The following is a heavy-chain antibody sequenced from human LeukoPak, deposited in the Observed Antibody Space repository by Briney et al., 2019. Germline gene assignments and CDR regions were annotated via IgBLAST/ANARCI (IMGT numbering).Heavy chain of an antibody. D-gene: IGHD2-15*01. V-gene: IGHV1-24*01. Sequence: EASVKVSCKVSGYTLTELSMHWVRQAPGKGLEWMRGFDPEDGETIYAQKFQGRVTMTEDTSTDTAYMELSSLRSEDTAVYYCATVIPGDDAVAFDYWGQGTLVTVSS. CDR2: FDPEDGET. CDR3: ATVIPGDDAVAFDY. CDR1: GYTLTELS. J-gene: IGHJ4*02.